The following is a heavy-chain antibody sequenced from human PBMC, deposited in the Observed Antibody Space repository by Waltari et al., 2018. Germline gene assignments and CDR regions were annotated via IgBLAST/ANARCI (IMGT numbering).Heavy chain of an antibody. V-gene: IGHV4-31*03. D-gene: IGHD6-6*01. CDR3: ARRRGSSAGWFDP. CDR1: GGSISSGGYY. J-gene: IGHJ5*02. CDR2: IYYSGST. Sequence: QVQLQESGPGLVKPSQTLSLTCTVPGGSISSGGYYWSWIRQHPGKGREWIGYIYYSGSTYYNPSRTSRVTRSVDTSKNQFSLKLSSVTAADTAVYYCARRRGSSAGWFDPWGQGTLVTVSS.